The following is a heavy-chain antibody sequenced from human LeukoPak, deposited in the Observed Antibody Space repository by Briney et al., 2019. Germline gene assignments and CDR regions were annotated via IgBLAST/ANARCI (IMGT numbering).Heavy chain of an antibody. CDR3: ASSDWYHYFDY. D-gene: IGHD2-21*02. Sequence: GGSLRLSCAASGFTFSSYSMTWVRQAPGKGLEWVSSITSSSSYIYYADSVKGRFIISRDNAKNSLFLQMNSLRAEDTAVYYCASSDWYHYFDYWGQGTLVTVSS. CDR2: ITSSSSYI. CDR1: GFTFSSYS. V-gene: IGHV3-21*01. J-gene: IGHJ4*02.